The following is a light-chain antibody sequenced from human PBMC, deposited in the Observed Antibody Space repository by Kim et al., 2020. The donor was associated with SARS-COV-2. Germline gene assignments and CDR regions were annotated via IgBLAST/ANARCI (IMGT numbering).Light chain of an antibody. CDR3: QKYNSAPIT. CDR1: QGISNN. J-gene: IGKJ4*01. Sequence: ASVGERVTITCRASQGISNNLAWYQQKPGKVPKLLIYAASALESGVPSRFSGSGSGTDFTLTISSLQPEDVATYYGQKYNSAPITFGRGTKVDIK. CDR2: AAS. V-gene: IGKV1-27*01.